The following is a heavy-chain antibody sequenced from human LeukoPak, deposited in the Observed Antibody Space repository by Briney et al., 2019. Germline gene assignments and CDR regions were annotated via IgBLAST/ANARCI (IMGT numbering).Heavy chain of an antibody. V-gene: IGHV4-59*08. CDR2: VYYSGNT. CDR3: ASKPLTSSIAAVDH. Sequence: PSETLSLTCTVSGGSISTYYWSWIRQPPGKGPEWIGYVYYSGNTNYNPSLKSRVTISIHTSKNQFSLELNSVTAADTAVYYCASKPLTSSIAAVDHWGQGTLVTVSS. CDR1: GGSISTYY. J-gene: IGHJ4*02. D-gene: IGHD6-13*01.